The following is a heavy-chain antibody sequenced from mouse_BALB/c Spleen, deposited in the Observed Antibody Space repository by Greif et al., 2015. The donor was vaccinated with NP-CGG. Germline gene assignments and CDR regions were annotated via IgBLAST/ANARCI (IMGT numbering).Heavy chain of an antibody. CDR2: INPNNGDT. Sequence: VQLQQSGPELVKPGASVKMSCKASGYTFTDYYMKWVKQSHGKSLEWIGDINPNNGDTFYNQKFKGKATLTVDKSSSTAYMQLNSLTSEDSAVYYCARSGAYYYGSREEGFAYWGQGTLVTVSA. CDR1: GYTFTDYY. J-gene: IGHJ3*01. V-gene: IGHV1-26*01. CDR3: ARSGAYYYGSREEGFAY. D-gene: IGHD1-1*01.